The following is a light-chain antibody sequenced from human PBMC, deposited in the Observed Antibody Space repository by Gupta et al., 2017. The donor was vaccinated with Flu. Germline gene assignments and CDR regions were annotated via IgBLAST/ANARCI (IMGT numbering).Light chain of an antibody. J-gene: IGKJ4*01. CDR1: QSLLDSSGYNY. Sequence: ISCRSSQSLLDSSGYNYLVGYVQKQGQSPQLLILLGSNRAPGVPDRFSGSGSGTDFTLKISRVEADDVGTYYCMQALQTPLTFGGGTKVEI. CDR3: MQALQTPLT. CDR2: LGS. V-gene: IGKV2-28*01.